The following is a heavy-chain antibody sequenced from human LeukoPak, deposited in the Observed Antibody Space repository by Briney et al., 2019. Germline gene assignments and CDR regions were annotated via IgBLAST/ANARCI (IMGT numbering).Heavy chain of an antibody. D-gene: IGHD1-1*01. CDR1: GFALGDFA. Sequence: GRSLRLSCTASGFALGDFAMNSGRQPPRKGMEWVGFIKTKLYGGTTEYAASVKGRFTISRDDSKAIAYLQMNSLKTEDTAVYYCTRDHRDDWNPGYYFDYWGQGTLVTVSS. J-gene: IGHJ4*02. V-gene: IGHV3-49*04. CDR3: TRDHRDDWNPGYYFDY. CDR2: IKTKLYGGTT.